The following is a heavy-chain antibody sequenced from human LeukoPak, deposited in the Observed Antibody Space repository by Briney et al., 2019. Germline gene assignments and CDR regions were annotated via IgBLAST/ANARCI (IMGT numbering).Heavy chain of an antibody. CDR2: IYYSGST. V-gene: IGHV4-59*01. J-gene: IGHJ4*02. CDR3: ARAISSGSVWRKYFDY. D-gene: IGHD6-13*01. Sequence: SETLSLTCTVSGDSITSYYWSWIRQPPGKGLEWIGYIYYSGSTNYNPSLKSRVTISVDTSKNQFSLKLSSVTAADTAVYYCARAISSGSVWRKYFDYWGQGTLVTVSS. CDR1: GDSITSYY.